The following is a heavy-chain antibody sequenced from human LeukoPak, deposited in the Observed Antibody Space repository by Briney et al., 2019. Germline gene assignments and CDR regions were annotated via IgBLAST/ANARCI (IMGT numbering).Heavy chain of an antibody. CDR1: GHTFTNHG. D-gene: IGHD6-25*01. CDR3: ARDPSNSSGWRAWGDY. Sequence: GASVKVSCKASGHTFTNHGINWVRQAPGQGLEWMGWISAYNGDTKYAQKFQGRVTMTTDTSTTTAYMELRSLRSDDTAVYYCARDPSNSSGWRAWGDYWGQGILVTVSS. CDR2: ISAYNGDT. V-gene: IGHV1-18*04. J-gene: IGHJ4*02.